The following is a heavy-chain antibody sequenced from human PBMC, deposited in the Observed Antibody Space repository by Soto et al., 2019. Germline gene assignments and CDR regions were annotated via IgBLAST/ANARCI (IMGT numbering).Heavy chain of an antibody. CDR3: ARAHGDFWSGYSWFDP. V-gene: IGHV4-39*01. CDR1: GGSISSSSYY. CDR2: IYYIGST. Sequence: PSATRSITCTVSGGSISSSSYYWGWIRQPPGKGLEWIGSIYYIGSTYYNPSLKSRVTISVDTSKNQFSLKLSSVTAADTAVYYCARAHGDFWSGYSWFDPWGQGTLVTVSS. D-gene: IGHD3-3*01. J-gene: IGHJ5*02.